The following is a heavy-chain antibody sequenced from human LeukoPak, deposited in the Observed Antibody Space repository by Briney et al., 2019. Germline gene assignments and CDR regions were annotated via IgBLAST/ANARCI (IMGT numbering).Heavy chain of an antibody. J-gene: IGHJ4*02. CDR1: GLTFSSYW. V-gene: IGHV3-7*03. D-gene: IGHD3-22*01. CDR3: ARGEYYYDGGY. Sequence: GGSLRLSCAASGLTFSSYWMSWVRQAPGKGLEWVVNIKQDGSQKYYVDSVRGRFTISRDNAKNSLYLQMNSLRVEDTAVYYCARGEYYYDGGYWGRGTLVTVSS. CDR2: IKQDGSQK.